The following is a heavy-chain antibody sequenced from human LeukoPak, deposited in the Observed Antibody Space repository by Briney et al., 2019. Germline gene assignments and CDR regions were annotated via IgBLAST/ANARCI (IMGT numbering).Heavy chain of an antibody. J-gene: IGHJ6*02. CDR3: ARAERGYDRNNYYYYGMDV. V-gene: IGHV6-1*01. D-gene: IGHD5-12*01. CDR2: TYYRSKWYN. Sequence: SQTLSLTCAISGDSVPSNSAAWNWIRQSPSRGLEWLGRTYYRSKWYNDYAVSVKSRITINPDTSKNQFSLQLNSVTPEDTAVYYCARAERGYDRNNYYYYGMDVWGQGTTVTVSS. CDR1: GDSVPSNSAA.